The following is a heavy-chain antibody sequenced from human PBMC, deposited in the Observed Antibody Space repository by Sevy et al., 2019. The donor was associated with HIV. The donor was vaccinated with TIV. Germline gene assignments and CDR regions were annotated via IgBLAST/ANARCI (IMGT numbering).Heavy chain of an antibody. CDR1: GGTVNRDH. J-gene: IGHJ3*02. CDR2: VYYTGGT. Sequence: SETLSLTCTVSGGTVNRDHWNWIRQPPGKGLEWIGYVYYTGGTIYNPSLKNRFTISVDRTKNQFSLNLTSLTAADTALYYCTRRNDFDIWGQGTMVTVSS. CDR3: TRRNDFDI. V-gene: IGHV4-59*08.